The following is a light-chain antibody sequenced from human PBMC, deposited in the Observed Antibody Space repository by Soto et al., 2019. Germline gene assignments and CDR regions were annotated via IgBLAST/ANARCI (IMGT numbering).Light chain of an antibody. CDR3: QQYNKWPPGT. Sequence: DIVVTQSPATLSVSPGERATLSCRASESVGNNLAWYQQKPGQALRLLIYGASTRATGIPARFSGSGSGTEFTLTIGSLQSEDFALYYCQQYNKWPPGTFGQVTKVEIK. CDR1: ESVGNN. V-gene: IGKV3-15*01. J-gene: IGKJ1*01. CDR2: GAS.